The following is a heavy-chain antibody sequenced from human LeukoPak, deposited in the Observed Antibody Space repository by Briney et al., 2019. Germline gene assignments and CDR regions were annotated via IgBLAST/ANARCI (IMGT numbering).Heavy chain of an antibody. Sequence: SVKVSCKASGCTFSSYAISWVLQTPGQGLEWMGRIIPILGIANYAQKFQGRVTITADKSTSTAYMELSSLRSEDTAVYYCARATTMVRGEYYFDYWGQGTLVTVSS. CDR2: IIPILGIA. CDR3: ARATTMVRGEYYFDY. J-gene: IGHJ4*02. CDR1: GCTFSSYA. D-gene: IGHD3-10*01. V-gene: IGHV1-69*04.